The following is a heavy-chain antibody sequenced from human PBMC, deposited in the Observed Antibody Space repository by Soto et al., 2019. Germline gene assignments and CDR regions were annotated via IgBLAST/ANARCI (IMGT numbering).Heavy chain of an antibody. V-gene: IGHV4-59*01. J-gene: IGHJ4*02. Sequence: QVQLQESGPGLVKPSETLSLTCTVSGGSINNYYWSWFRQPPGKGLEWIGSIYYRCNGNNNPSLKSRLTISVDTSRNQFSLKLSSVTAADTAIYYCVRANYFDFWGQGTLVTVSS. CDR1: GGSINNYY. CDR3: VRANYFDF. CDR2: IYYRCNG.